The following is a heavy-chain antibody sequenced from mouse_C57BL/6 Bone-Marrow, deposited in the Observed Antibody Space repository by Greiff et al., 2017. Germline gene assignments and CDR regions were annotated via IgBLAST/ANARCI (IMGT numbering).Heavy chain of an antibody. D-gene: IGHD1-1*01. Sequence: QVQLQQSGPELVKPGASVKISCKASGYAFSSSWMNWVKQRPGKGLEWIGRIYPGDGDTNYNGKFKGKATLTADKSSSTAYMQLSSLTSEDSAVYFCARSTTRGYYYAMDYWGQGTSVTVSS. CDR3: ARSTTRGYYYAMDY. J-gene: IGHJ4*01. CDR2: IYPGDGDT. CDR1: GYAFSSSW. V-gene: IGHV1-82*01.